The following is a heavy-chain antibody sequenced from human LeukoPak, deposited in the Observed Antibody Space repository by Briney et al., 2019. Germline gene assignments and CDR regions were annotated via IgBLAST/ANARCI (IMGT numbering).Heavy chain of an antibody. D-gene: IGHD3-16*02. CDR3: AKPGRIMITFGGVIVPSFDY. J-gene: IGHJ4*02. CDR2: ISGSGGST. Sequence: PGGSLRLSCAASGFTLSSYVMSWVRPAPGKGLECVSGISGSGGSTYYADSVKGRFTISSDNSKNTLDLQMNSLRAEETAVYYCAKPGRIMITFGGVIVPSFDYWGQGTLVTVSS. CDR1: GFTLSSYV. V-gene: IGHV3-23*01.